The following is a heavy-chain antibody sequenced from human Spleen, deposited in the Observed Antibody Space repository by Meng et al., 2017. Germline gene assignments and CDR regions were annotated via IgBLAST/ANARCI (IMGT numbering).Heavy chain of an antibody. J-gene: IGHJ5*02. Sequence: QVQLRESGPALVKPSETLSLTCTVSGGSISSSSYYWVWIRQPPGKGLEWIGQIYYNGNSYYNPSLKSRVTMSVDTSRSQFSLKLKSVTAADTAVYYCARASYNYDSWFDPWGQGTLVTVSS. CDR2: IYYNGNS. D-gene: IGHD3-22*01. CDR3: ARASYNYDSWFDP. CDR1: GGSISSSSYY. V-gene: IGHV4-39*01.